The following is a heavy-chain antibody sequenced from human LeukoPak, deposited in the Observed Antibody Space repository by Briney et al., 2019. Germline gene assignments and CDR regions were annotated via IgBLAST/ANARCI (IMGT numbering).Heavy chain of an antibody. J-gene: IGHJ4*02. CDR1: GFTFSSYG. Sequence: PGGSLRLSCAASGFTFSSYGMHWVRQAPGKGLEWVAVISYDGSNKYYADSVKGRFTISRDDSKSIAYLQMNSLKTEDTAIYYCNRLYYWGQGTLVTVSS. V-gene: IGHV3-30*03. D-gene: IGHD2/OR15-2a*01. CDR3: NRLYY. CDR2: ISYDGSNK.